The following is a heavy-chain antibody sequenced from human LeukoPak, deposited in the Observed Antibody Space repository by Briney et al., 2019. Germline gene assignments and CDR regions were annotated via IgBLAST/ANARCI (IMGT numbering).Heavy chain of an antibody. CDR3: ASGVGLRFLEGLYYMDV. V-gene: IGHV1-69*13. D-gene: IGHD3-3*01. CDR2: IIPILGTA. CDR1: GGTFSSSA. J-gene: IGHJ6*03. Sequence: SVKVSCKPSGGTFSSSAISWVRQAPGQGLEWMGGIIPILGTANYAQKFQGRVTITADESTSTAYMELSSLRSEDTAVYYCASGVGLRFLEGLYYMDVWGKGTTVTVSS.